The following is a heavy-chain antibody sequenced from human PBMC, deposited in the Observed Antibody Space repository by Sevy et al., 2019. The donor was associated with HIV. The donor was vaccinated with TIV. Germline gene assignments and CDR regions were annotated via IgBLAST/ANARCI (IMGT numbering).Heavy chain of an antibody. D-gene: IGHD3-3*01. J-gene: IGHJ6*02. CDR1: GGSISSSSYY. Sequence: SETLSLTCTVSGGSISSSSYYWGWIRQPPGKGLEWIGSIYYSGSTYYNPSLKSRVTISVDTSKNQFSLKLSSVTAADTAVYYCARRSEWLSCGMDVWGQGTTVTVSS. CDR2: IYYSGST. CDR3: ARRSEWLSCGMDV. V-gene: IGHV4-39*01.